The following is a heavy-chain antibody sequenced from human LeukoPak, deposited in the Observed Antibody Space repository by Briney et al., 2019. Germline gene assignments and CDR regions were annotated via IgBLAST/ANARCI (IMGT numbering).Heavy chain of an antibody. CDR3: ARLPTVAFDY. Sequence: PSETLSLTCTVSGGSISSSSYYWGWIRQPPGKGLEWIGSIYYSGSTNYNPSLKSRVTISVDTSKNQFSLKLSSVTAADTAVYYCARLPTVAFDYWGQGTLVTVSS. CDR2: IYYSGST. CDR1: GGSISSSSYY. V-gene: IGHV4-39*07. J-gene: IGHJ4*02. D-gene: IGHD4-17*01.